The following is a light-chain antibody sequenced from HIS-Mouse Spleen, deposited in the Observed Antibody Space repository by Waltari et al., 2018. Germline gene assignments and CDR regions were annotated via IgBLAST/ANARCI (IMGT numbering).Light chain of an antibody. CDR3: CSYAGSSTLINWV. CDR2: EGS. V-gene: IGLV2-23*01. Sequence: QSALTQPASVSGSPGQSITISCTGTSSDVGSYNLVSWYQQHPGKAPKLMIYEGSKRPSGVSNRVSGSKSGNTASLTISGLQAEDEADDYCCSYAGSSTLINWVFGGGTKLTVL. CDR1: SSDVGSYNL. J-gene: IGLJ3*02.